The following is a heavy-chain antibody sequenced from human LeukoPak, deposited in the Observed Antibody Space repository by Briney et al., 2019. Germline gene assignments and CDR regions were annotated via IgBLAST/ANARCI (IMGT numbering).Heavy chain of an antibody. J-gene: IGHJ4*02. D-gene: IGHD3-22*01. CDR1: GFTFGGYA. Sequence: GGSLRLSCTASGFTFGGYAMSWFRQAPGKGLEWVGFIRSKAYGGTTEYAASVKGRFTISRDDSKSIAYLQMNSLKTEDTAVYYCSRAKSNYYDSSAPNYWGRGTLVTVSS. CDR2: IRSKAYGGTT. V-gene: IGHV3-49*03. CDR3: SRAKSNYYDSSAPNY.